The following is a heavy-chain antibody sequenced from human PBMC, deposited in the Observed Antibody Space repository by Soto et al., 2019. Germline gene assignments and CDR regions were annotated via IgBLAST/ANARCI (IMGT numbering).Heavy chain of an antibody. CDR2: INHSGST. V-gene: IGHV4-34*01. CDR3: AREGSMVRGVIIDY. Sequence: SETLSLTCAVYGGSFSGYYWSWIRQPPGKGLEWIGEINHSGSTKYNPSLKSRVTISVDTSKNQFSLKLSSVTAADTAVYSGAREGSMVRGVIIDYWGQGTLVTVSS. D-gene: IGHD3-10*01. CDR1: GGSFSGYY. J-gene: IGHJ4*02.